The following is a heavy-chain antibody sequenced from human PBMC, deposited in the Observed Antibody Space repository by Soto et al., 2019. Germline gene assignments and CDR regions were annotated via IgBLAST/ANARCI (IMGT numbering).Heavy chain of an antibody. V-gene: IGHV3-30*18. CDR1: GFTFSSYG. J-gene: IGHJ6*02. Sequence: GGSLRLSCAASGFTFSSYGMHWVRQAPGKGLEWVAVISYDGSNKYYADSVKGRFTISRDNSKNTLYLQMNSLRAEDTVVYYCAKGLVRLLWFGESTILMDVWGQGTTVTVSS. CDR3: AKGLVRLLWFGESTILMDV. CDR2: ISYDGSNK. D-gene: IGHD3-10*01.